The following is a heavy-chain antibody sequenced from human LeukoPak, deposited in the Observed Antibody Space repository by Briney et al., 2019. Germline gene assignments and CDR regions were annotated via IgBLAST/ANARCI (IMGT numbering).Heavy chain of an antibody. CDR2: IYYSGST. CDR1: GGSISSSSYY. Sequence: SETLSLTCTVSGGSISSSSYYWGWIRQPPGKGLEWIGSIYYSGSTYYNPSLKSRVTISVDTSKNQFSLKLSSVTAADTAVFYCARGAMVRGVIADYWGQGTLVTVSS. D-gene: IGHD3-10*01. J-gene: IGHJ4*02. CDR3: ARGAMVRGVIADY. V-gene: IGHV4-39*01.